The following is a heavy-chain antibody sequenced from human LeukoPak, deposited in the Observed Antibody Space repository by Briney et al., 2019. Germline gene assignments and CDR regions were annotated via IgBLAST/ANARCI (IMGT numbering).Heavy chain of an antibody. CDR1: GFTFSNYW. CDR2: INIARSIT. Sequence: VGTLRLSCVASGFTFSNYWIHCVCHVPGKGLLCVSRINIARSITNYADSVKGRFTISRDSAKNTVYLRMNSLRAGDTAVYYCTRDLGYCTNSRCYGGWFDPWGQGTLVTVSS. CDR3: TRDLGYCTNSRCYGGWFDP. J-gene: IGHJ5*02. V-gene: IGHV3-74*01. D-gene: IGHD2-2*01.